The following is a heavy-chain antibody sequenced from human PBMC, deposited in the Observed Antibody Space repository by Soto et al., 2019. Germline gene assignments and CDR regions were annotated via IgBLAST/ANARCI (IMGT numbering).Heavy chain of an antibody. Sequence: SETLSLTCAVYGGSFSGYYWSWIRQPPGKGLEWIGEINHSGSTNYNPSLKSRVTISVDTSKNQFSLKLSPVTAADTAVYYCARANTKGITIFGVGKNYYYYMDVWGKGTTVTVSS. CDR2: INHSGST. CDR1: GGSFSGYY. V-gene: IGHV4-34*01. CDR3: ARANTKGITIFGVGKNYYYYMDV. J-gene: IGHJ6*03. D-gene: IGHD3-3*01.